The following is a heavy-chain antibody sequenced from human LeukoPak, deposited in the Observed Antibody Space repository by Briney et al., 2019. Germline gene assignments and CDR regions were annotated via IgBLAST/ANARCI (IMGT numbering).Heavy chain of an antibody. CDR3: ARERDSSGWYFDY. CDR2: IKQDGREK. CDR1: GFTFSSYW. D-gene: IGHD6-19*01. Sequence: GGSLRLSWAASGFTFSSYWMSWVRQAPGKGREWVANIKQDGREKYYVASVKGRFPISRDNAKNSLNLQMNSLRAEDTAVYYCARERDSSGWYFDYWGQETLVTVSS. V-gene: IGHV3-7*01. J-gene: IGHJ4*02.